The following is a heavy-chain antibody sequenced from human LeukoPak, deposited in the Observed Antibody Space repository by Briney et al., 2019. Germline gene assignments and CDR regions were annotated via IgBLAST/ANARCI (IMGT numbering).Heavy chain of an antibody. CDR3: AKATTSSIGDCSSTSCRINYYYYGMDV. Sequence: PGGSLRLSCAASGFTFSSYWMHWVRQAPGKGLVWVSRINSDGSSTSYADSVKGRFTISRDNAKNSLYLQMNSLRAEDTALYYCAKATTSSIGDCSSTSCRINYYYYGMDVWGQGTTVTVSS. CDR1: GFTFSSYW. D-gene: IGHD2-2*01. V-gene: IGHV3-74*01. CDR2: INSDGSST. J-gene: IGHJ6*02.